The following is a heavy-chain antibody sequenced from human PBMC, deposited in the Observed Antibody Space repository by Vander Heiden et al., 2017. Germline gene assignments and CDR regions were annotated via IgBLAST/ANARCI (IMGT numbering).Heavy chain of an antibody. J-gene: IGHJ6*02. CDR3: ARAARGGYYYYGMDV. V-gene: IGHV3-21*01. D-gene: IGHD3-10*01. CDR2: ISSSSSYI. CDR1: GFTFSSYS. Sequence: EVQLVESGGGLIKPGGSLRLSCAASGFTFSSYSMNWVRQAPGKGLEWVSSISSSSSYIYYADSVKGRFTISRDNAKNSLYLQMNSLRAEDTAVYYCARAARGGYYYYGMDVWGQGTTVTVSS.